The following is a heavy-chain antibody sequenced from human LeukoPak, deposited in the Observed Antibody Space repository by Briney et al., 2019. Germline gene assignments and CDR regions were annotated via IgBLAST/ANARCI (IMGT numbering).Heavy chain of an antibody. D-gene: IGHD3-10*02. V-gene: IGHV3-30*02. CDR1: GFTFSSFA. CDR3: AELGITMIGGV. CDR2: IRYDGSSE. Sequence: GGSLRLSCAASGFTFSSFAMHWVRQAPGKGLEWVAFIRYDGSSEYYGDSVKGRFTISRDNAKNSLYLQMNSLRAEDTAVYYCAELGITMIGGVWGKGTTVTISS. J-gene: IGHJ6*04.